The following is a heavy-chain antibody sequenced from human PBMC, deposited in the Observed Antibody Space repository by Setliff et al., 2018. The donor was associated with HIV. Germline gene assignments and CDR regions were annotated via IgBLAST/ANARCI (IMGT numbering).Heavy chain of an antibody. CDR1: GDSISSDFY. V-gene: IGHV4-38-2*02. J-gene: IGHJ3*02. CDR2: IYHSGNT. CDR3: ARGQGCGGGCRYAFEM. D-gene: IGHD2-21*02. Sequence: SETLSLTCTVSGDSISSDFYWGWIRQPPGKGLEWIGSIYHSGNTYYMPSLQSRVTISVDMSKSQFSLNPNSVTAADTAVYYCARGQGCGGGCRYAFEMWGQGTMVTVSS.